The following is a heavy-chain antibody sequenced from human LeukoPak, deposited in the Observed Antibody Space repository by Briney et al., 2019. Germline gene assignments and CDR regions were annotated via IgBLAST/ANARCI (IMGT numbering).Heavy chain of an antibody. J-gene: IGHJ4*02. CDR2: INPNSGGT. CDR3: ARDADEGAAAGLYFDY. D-gene: IGHD6-13*01. CDR1: GYTFTGYY. V-gene: IGHV1-2*02. Sequence: ASVKVSCKSSGYTFTGYYMHWVRQAPGQGLEWMGWINPNSGGTNYAQKFQGRVTITADNSTSTAYMELSSLRSEATAVYYCARDADEGAAAGLYFDYWGQGTLVTVSS.